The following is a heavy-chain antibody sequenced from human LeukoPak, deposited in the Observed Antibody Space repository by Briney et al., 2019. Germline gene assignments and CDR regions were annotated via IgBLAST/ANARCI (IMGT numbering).Heavy chain of an antibody. J-gene: IGHJ4*02. CDR1: GFTFSSYW. Sequence: GGSLRLSCAASGFTFSSYWMTWLRQAPGKGLAWVANIKQDGTEKYYVDSVNGRFTISRDNAKNSLYLQMSTLRAEDTAVYYCARAVGATHFDYWGQGTQVTVSS. V-gene: IGHV3-7*04. D-gene: IGHD1-26*01. CDR3: ARAVGATHFDY. CDR2: IKQDGTEK.